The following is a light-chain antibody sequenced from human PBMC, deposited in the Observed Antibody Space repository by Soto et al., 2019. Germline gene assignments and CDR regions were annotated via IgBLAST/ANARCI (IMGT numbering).Light chain of an antibody. CDR1: QGISSA. V-gene: IGKV1-13*02. CDR3: QQYGSSLT. Sequence: AIQLTQSPSSLSASVGDRVTITCRASQGISSALAWYQQKPGKAPKLLIYDASSLESGVPSRFSGSGSGTDFTLTISSLQPEDFATYYCQQYGSSLTFGGGTKVDIK. J-gene: IGKJ4*01. CDR2: DAS.